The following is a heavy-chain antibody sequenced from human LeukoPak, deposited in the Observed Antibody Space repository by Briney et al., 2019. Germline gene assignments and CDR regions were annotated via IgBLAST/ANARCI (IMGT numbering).Heavy chain of an antibody. CDR3: ASQSDSGSYFFDY. J-gene: IGHJ4*02. Sequence: SETLSLTCTVSGGSISSSSYYWGWIRQPPGKGLEWIGSIYYSGNTYYNPSLKSRVTISVDTPKNQFSLKLSSVTAADTAVYYCASQSDSGSYFFDYWGQGTLVTVSS. CDR1: GGSISSSSYY. CDR2: IYYSGNT. D-gene: IGHD1-26*01. V-gene: IGHV4-39*07.